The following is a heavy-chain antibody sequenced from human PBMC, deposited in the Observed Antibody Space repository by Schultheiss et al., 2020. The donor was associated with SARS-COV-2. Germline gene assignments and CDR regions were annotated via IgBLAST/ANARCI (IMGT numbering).Heavy chain of an antibody. CDR3: ARDFAGAAMADY. CDR2: IYYSGST. Sequence: SQTLSLTCAVYGGSFSGYYWSWIRQHPGKGLEWIGYIYYSGSTYYNPSLKSRVTISVDTSKNQFSLKLSSVTAADTAVYYCARDFAGAAMADYWGQGTLVTVAS. V-gene: IGHV4-34*01. J-gene: IGHJ4*02. CDR1: GGSFSGYY. D-gene: IGHD5-18*01.